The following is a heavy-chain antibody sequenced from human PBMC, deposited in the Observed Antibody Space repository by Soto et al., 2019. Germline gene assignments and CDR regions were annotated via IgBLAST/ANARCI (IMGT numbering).Heavy chain of an antibody. D-gene: IGHD3-22*01. V-gene: IGHV5-10-1*01. Sequence: LGESLKISCKGSGYSFTSYWIGWVRQMPGKGLEWMGRIDPSDSYTNYSPSFQGHVTISADKSISTAYLQWSSLKASDTAMYYCARHEKSPGAMIVVVTNAAPVDYWGQGTLVTVS. J-gene: IGHJ4*02. CDR2: IDPSDSYT. CDR3: ARHEKSPGAMIVVVTNAAPVDY. CDR1: GYSFTSYW.